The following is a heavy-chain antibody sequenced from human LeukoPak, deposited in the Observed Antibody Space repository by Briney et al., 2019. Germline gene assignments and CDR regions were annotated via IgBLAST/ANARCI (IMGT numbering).Heavy chain of an antibody. CDR1: GFSFSNHG. CDR3: ARDSYQDYYGRFDP. CDR2: IWDDGNNK. Sequence: PGGSLRLSCAASGFSFSNHGMHWVRQAPGKRLEWVAVIWDDGNNKRYASSVNGRFTVSRDNSENTLYLQMNGLTAEDTAMYYCARDSYQDYYGRFDPWGQGTLVIVSS. J-gene: IGHJ5*02. D-gene: IGHD3-10*01. V-gene: IGHV3-33*01.